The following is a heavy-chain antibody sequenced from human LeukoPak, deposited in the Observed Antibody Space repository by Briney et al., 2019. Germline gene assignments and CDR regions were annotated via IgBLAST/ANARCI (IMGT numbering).Heavy chain of an antibody. CDR2: VSSSSSYI. CDR1: GLTFSSND. D-gene: IGHD1-26*01. V-gene: IGHV3-21*01. J-gene: IGHJ4*02. Sequence: PGGSLRLSCAASGLTFSSNDMISLGQAPGKGLEWVSSVSSSSSYIYYADSVKGRFTISRDNAKHSLYLQMNSLRAEDTAVYYCAGGVILGATSDYWGQGTLVTVSS. CDR3: AGGVILGATSDY.